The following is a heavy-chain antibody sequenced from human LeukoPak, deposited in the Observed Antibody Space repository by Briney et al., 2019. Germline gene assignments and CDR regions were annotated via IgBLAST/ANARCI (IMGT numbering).Heavy chain of an antibody. CDR2: INSDGTST. V-gene: IGHV3-74*01. Sequence: GGSLRLSCAASGFTFSSYWMHWVRQAPGKGLVWVSRINSDGTSTSYADSVKGRFTISRDNAKNTLHLQMNSLRDEDTAVYYCARGRWLQPDNWFDPWGQGTLVTASS. CDR1: GFTFSSYW. J-gene: IGHJ5*02. CDR3: ARGRWLQPDNWFDP. D-gene: IGHD5-24*01.